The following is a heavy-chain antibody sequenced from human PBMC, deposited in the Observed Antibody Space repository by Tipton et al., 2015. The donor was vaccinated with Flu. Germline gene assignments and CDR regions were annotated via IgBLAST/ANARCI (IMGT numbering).Heavy chain of an antibody. D-gene: IGHD1-26*01. CDR2: IYYSGST. V-gene: IGHV4-31*03. CDR1: GGSISSGGYY. Sequence: LRLSCTVSGGSISSGGYYWSWIRQHPGKGLEWIGYIYYSGSTYYNPSLKSRVTISVDTSKNQFSLKLSSVTAADTAVHYCARDSPTDSGSYFGYFDYWGQGTLVTVSS. CDR3: ARDSPTDSGSYFGYFDY. J-gene: IGHJ4*02.